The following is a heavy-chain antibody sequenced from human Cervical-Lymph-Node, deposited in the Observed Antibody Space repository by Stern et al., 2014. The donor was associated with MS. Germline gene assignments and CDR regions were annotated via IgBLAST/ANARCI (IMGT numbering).Heavy chain of an antibody. CDR1: GYTFTSYG. CDR3: ARDVLPYYDFWSGSDPPNWFDP. D-gene: IGHD3-3*01. Sequence: VQLVQSGAEVKKPGASVKVSCKASGYTFTSYGISWVRQAPGQGLEWMGWISAYNGNTKYAQKLQGRVTMTTDTSTSTAYMELRSLRSDDTAVYYCARDVLPYYDFWSGSDPPNWFDPWGQGTLVTVSS. V-gene: IGHV1-18*01. CDR2: ISAYNGNT. J-gene: IGHJ5*02.